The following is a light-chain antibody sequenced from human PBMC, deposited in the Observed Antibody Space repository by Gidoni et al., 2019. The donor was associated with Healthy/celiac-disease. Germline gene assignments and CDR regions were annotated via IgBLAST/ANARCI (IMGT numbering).Light chain of an antibody. CDR3: QQSSSTLMT. V-gene: IGKV1-39*01. Sequence: DIQMTQSPSSLSASVGDRVTITCRASQSINNYLNWYQQKPGRAPKVLIYAASTLDSGVPSRFSGSASGTDFTLTISSLQPEDIATYYCQQSSSTLMTFGGXTKVEIK. CDR2: AAS. J-gene: IGKJ4*01. CDR1: QSINNY.